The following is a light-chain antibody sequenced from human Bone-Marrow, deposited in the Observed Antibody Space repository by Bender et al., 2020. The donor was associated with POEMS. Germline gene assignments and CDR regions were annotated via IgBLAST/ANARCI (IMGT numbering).Light chain of an antibody. CDR2: ANI. J-gene: IGLJ3*02. CDR3: QSYDNSLSGWV. V-gene: IGLV1-40*01. CDR1: RSNIGSNF. Sequence: QSVLTQPPSASGTPGQRVTISCSGSRSNIGSNFVHWYQQLPGTAPKLLIYANINRPSGVPDRFSGSKSGTSASLAITGLQAEDEADYYCQSYDNSLSGWVFGGGTKVTVL.